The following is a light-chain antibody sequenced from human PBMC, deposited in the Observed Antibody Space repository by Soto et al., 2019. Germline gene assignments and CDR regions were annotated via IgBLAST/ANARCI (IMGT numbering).Light chain of an antibody. V-gene: IGLV2-14*01. CDR3: ASYTRTTTLV. Sequence: QSVLTQPASVSGSPGQSITISCTGTISDIGGYNFISWYQHHPGKAPKLVIYDVNNRPSGISYRFSGSKSGNTASLTISGLQAEDEADDYCASYTRTTTLVFRGGTKLTVL. CDR2: DVN. CDR1: ISDIGGYNF. J-gene: IGLJ2*01.